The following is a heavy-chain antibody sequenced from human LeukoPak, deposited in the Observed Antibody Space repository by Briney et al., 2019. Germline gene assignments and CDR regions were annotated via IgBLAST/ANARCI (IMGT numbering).Heavy chain of an antibody. V-gene: IGHV4-59*01. CDR3: ARGRWLQLGAFDI. D-gene: IGHD5-24*01. Sequence: KPSETLSLACTVSGGSISSYYWSWIRQPPGKGLDWIGYIYYSGSTNYNPSLKSRVTISVDTSKNQFSLKLSSVTAADTAVYYCARGRWLQLGAFDIWGQGTMVTVSS. CDR2: IYYSGST. CDR1: GGSISSYY. J-gene: IGHJ3*02.